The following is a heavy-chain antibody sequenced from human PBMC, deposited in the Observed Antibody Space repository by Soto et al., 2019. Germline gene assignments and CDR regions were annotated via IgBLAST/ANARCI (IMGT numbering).Heavy chain of an antibody. J-gene: IGHJ6*02. D-gene: IGHD2-2*01. CDR2: IIPIFGTA. CDR3: ASPRGYCSSTSCPPGPDYYYYGMDV. Sequence: EASVKVSCKASGGTFSSYAISWVRQAPGQGLEWMGGIIPIFGTANYAQKFQGRVTITADESTSTAYMELSSLRSEDTAVYYCASPRGYCSSTSCPPGPDYYYYGMDVWGQGTTVTVSS. V-gene: IGHV1-69*13. CDR1: GGTFSSYA.